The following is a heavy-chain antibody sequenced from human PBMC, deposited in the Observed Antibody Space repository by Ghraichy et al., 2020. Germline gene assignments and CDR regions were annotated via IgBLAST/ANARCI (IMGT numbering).Heavy chain of an antibody. CDR2: INPSSGGT. V-gene: IGHV1-2*02. J-gene: IGHJ4*02. CDR3: ASGRFRTNNIDN. CDR1: GYTFIGQY. Sequence: ASVKVSCKASGYTFIGQYMHWVRQAPGQGLEWMGWINPSSGGTNYAQKFQGRVTMTRDTSISTGYMELTRLISDDTAVYYCASGRFRTNNIDNWGQGTLVTVSS. D-gene: IGHD1/OR15-1a*01.